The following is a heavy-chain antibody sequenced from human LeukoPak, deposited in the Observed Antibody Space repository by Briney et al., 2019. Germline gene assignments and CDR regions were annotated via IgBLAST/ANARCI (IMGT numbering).Heavy chain of an antibody. V-gene: IGHV3-23*01. CDR2: ISGSGGST. CDR3: AKDYSSSWYAYYFDY. Sequence: GRSLRLSCAASGFIFSSYAMSWVRQAPGKGLEWVSSISGSGGSTYYADSVKGRFTISRDNSKNTLYLQMNSLRAEDTAVYYCAKDYSSSWYAYYFDYWGQGTLVTVSS. J-gene: IGHJ4*02. D-gene: IGHD6-13*01. CDR1: GFIFSSYA.